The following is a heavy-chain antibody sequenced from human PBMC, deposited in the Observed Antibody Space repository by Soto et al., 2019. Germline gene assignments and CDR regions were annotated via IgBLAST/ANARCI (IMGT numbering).Heavy chain of an antibody. D-gene: IGHD2-15*01. CDR1: GGSISTYY. Sequence: PSETLSLTCAVSGGSISTYYWSWIRQPPGKGLEWIGYTHYSGDTNYNPSLKSRVTISVGTSKNQFSLRLSSVTAADTAVYYCAREGYCSGGICYKQDYAMDVWGQGTTVTVS. V-gene: IGHV4-59*01. CDR3: AREGYCSGGICYKQDYAMDV. CDR2: THYSGDT. J-gene: IGHJ6*02.